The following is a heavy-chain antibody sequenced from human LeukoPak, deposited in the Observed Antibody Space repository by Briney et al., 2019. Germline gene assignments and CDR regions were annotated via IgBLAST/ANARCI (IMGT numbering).Heavy chain of an antibody. V-gene: IGHV3-21*01. CDR2: ISSSSSYI. J-gene: IGHJ6*03. CDR1: GFTFSTYS. CDR3: ARVPAAIRNYYYYYMDV. D-gene: IGHD2-2*02. Sequence: GSLRLSCAASGFTFSTYSTNWVRQAPGKGLEWVSSISSSSSYIYYADSVKGRFTISRDNAKNSLYLQMNSLRAEDTAVYYCARVPAAIRNYYYYYMDVWGKGTTVTVSS.